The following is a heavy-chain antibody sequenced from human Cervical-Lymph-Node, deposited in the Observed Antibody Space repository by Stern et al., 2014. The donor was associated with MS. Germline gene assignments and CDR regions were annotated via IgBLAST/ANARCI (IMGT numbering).Heavy chain of an antibody. CDR3: AKGGHYYYYYGMDV. Sequence: VQLVESGGGVVQPGRSLRLSCAASGFTFSSYGMHWVRQAPGKGREWVAVISYDGSNKYYADSVKGRFTISRDNSKNTLYLQMNSLRAEDTAVYYCAKGGHYYYYYGMDVWGQGTTVTVSS. V-gene: IGHV3-30*18. CDR1: GFTFSSYG. J-gene: IGHJ6*02. CDR2: ISYDGSNK.